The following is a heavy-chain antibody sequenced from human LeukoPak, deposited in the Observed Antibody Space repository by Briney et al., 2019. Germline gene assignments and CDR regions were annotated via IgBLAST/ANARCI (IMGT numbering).Heavy chain of an antibody. CDR3: ARRAYSSSWYSPAEFDY. V-gene: IGHV5-51*01. J-gene: IGHJ4*02. D-gene: IGHD6-13*01. CDR2: IDPDDSQS. CDR1: GYSFTSYW. Sequence: GESLKISCKGSGYSFTSYWIGWARQMPGKGLEWMGIIDPDDSQSSYSPSFEGQVTISVDKSIRTAYLQWDSLKTSDTAMYYCARRAYSSSWYSPAEFDYWGQGTLVTVSS.